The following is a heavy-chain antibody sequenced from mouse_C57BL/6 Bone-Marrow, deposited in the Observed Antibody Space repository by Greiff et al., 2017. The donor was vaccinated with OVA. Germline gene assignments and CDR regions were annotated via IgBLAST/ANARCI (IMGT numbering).Heavy chain of an antibody. CDR1: GFNFKDYY. D-gene: IGHD2-1*01. Sequence: EVQLQQSGAELVRPGASVKLSCTASGFNFKDYYMHWVKQRPEQGLEWIGWIDPENGDTEYASKFQGKATITADTSSNTAYLQLSSLTSEDTAGYYCTSYGNFDYWGQGTTLTVSS. CDR2: IDPENGDT. V-gene: IGHV14-4*01. CDR3: TSYGNFDY. J-gene: IGHJ2*01.